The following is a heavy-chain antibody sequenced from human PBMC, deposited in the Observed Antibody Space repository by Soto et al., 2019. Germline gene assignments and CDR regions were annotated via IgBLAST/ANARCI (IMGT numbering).Heavy chain of an antibody. J-gene: IGHJ6*02. D-gene: IGHD2-15*01. CDR2: IIPIFGTA. V-gene: IGHV1-69*13. CDR1: GGTFSSYA. CDR3: ATPSGGYCSGGSCYDSYYYYYYGMDV. Sequence: EASVKVSFKASGGTFSSYAISWLRQAPGQGLEWMGGIIPIFGTANYAQKFQGRVTITADESTSTAYMELSSLRSEDTAVYYCATPSGGYCSGGSCYDSYYYYYYGMDVWGQGTTVTVSS.